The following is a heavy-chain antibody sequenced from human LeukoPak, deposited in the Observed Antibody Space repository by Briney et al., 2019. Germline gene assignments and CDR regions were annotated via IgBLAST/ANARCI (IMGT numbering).Heavy chain of an antibody. Sequence: GGSLRLSCAASGFTFSNYNMNWVRQAPGRGLEWVSSISSSGSYIYYADSVKGRFTISRDNAKNSLFLQMNSQRVEDTAVYYCARDLSSYYDSRGYCRFDYWGQGTLVTVSS. D-gene: IGHD3-22*01. CDR3: ARDLSSYYDSRGYCRFDY. J-gene: IGHJ4*02. CDR2: ISSSGSYI. CDR1: GFTFSNYN. V-gene: IGHV3-21*01.